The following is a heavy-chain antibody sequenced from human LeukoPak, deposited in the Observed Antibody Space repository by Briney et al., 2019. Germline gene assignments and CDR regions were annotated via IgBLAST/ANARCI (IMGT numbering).Heavy chain of an antibody. CDR2: INHSGST. J-gene: IGHJ4*02. CDR3: ARDRPESGYDNDY. V-gene: IGHV4-34*01. Sequence: PSETLSLTCAVYGGSFSGYYWSWIRQPPGKGLEWIGEINHSGSTNYNPSLKSRVTISVDTSKNQFSLKLSSVTAADTAVYYCARDRPESGYDNDYWGQGTLVTVSS. D-gene: IGHD5-12*01. CDR1: GGSFSGYY.